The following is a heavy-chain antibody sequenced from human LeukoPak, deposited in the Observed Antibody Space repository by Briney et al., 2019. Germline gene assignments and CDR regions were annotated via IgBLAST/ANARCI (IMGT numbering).Heavy chain of an antibody. J-gene: IGHJ3*02. D-gene: IGHD3-3*01. V-gene: IGHV4-59*01. CDR3: ARDRNYDFWSGYYQEAFDI. CDR2: IYYSGST. CDR1: GGSISSYY. Sequence: SSETLSLTCTVSGGSISSYYWSWIRQPPGKGLEWIGYIYYSGSTNYNPSLKSRVTISVDTSKNQFSLKLSSVTAADTAAYYCARDRNYDFWSGYYQEAFDIWGQGTMVTVSS.